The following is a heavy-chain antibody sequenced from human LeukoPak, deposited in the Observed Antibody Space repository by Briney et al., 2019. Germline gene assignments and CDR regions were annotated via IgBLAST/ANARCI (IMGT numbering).Heavy chain of an antibody. D-gene: IGHD4/OR15-4a*01. J-gene: IGHJ4*02. CDR2: ISGSGGST. Sequence: GGSLRLSCAASGFTFSSYAMSWVRQAPGKGLEWVSAISGSGGSTYYADSVKGRFTISRDNSKNTLYLQMNSLRAEDTALYFCSKNSGANCFTSTDSWGQGTLVTVSS. CDR3: SKNSGANCFTSTDS. V-gene: IGHV3-23*01. CDR1: GFTFSSYA.